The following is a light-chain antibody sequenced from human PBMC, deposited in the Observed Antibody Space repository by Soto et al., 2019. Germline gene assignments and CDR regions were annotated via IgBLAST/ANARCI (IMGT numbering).Light chain of an antibody. CDR2: DVT. Sequence: QSALTQPRSVSGSPGQSVTISCTGTSSDVSGYNYVSWYQQHPDKAPKVMIYDVTKRPSGVPDRFSGSKSGNTASLTISGLQAEDEADYYCCSYAGSYIYVFGTGTKVTVL. J-gene: IGLJ1*01. CDR1: SSDVSGYNY. CDR3: CSYAGSYIYV. V-gene: IGLV2-11*01.